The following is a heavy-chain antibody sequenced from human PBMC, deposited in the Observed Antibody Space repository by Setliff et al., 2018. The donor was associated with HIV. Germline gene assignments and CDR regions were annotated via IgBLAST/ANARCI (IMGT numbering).Heavy chain of an antibody. J-gene: IGHJ2*01. D-gene: IGHD3-22*01. Sequence: GGSLRLSCAASGFTFSLHAMTWVRQAPGKGLEWVSAISGSGGNTNYADPVKGRFTISRDNSKNTLYLQMNSLRAEDTAVYYCARGPDDSSGYSPWYFDLWGRGTLVTVSS. V-gene: IGHV3-23*01. CDR3: ARGPDDSSGYSPWYFDL. CDR2: ISGSGGNT. CDR1: GFTFSLHA.